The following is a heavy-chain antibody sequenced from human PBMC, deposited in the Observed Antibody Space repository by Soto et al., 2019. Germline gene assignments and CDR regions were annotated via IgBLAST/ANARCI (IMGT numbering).Heavy chain of an antibody. J-gene: IGHJ4*02. Sequence: SETLSLTCTVSGASISSGRSYWSWIRQHPGKGLEWIGYMFYSGSTYYHPSLKSRVNISADTSKNQFSLRLTSVTPADTAVYYCARDNGYGHFDSWGQGTLVTVSS. CDR2: MFYSGST. CDR1: GASISSGRSY. CDR3: ARDNGYGHFDS. V-gene: IGHV4-31*03. D-gene: IGHD5-12*01.